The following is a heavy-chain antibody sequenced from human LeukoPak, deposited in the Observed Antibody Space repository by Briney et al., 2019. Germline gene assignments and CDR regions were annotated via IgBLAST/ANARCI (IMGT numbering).Heavy chain of an antibody. V-gene: IGHV3-23*01. CDR3: ARDPGYSNGWVFDY. CDR1: GFTFSTYA. Sequence: GGSLRLSCAASGFTFSTYAMSWVRQAPGKGLEWASAISGSGGSTYYADSVKGRFTISRDNSKNTLFLEMNNLRADDTAVYFCARDPGYSNGWVFDYWGQGALVTVSS. CDR2: ISGSGGST. J-gene: IGHJ4*02. D-gene: IGHD6-19*01.